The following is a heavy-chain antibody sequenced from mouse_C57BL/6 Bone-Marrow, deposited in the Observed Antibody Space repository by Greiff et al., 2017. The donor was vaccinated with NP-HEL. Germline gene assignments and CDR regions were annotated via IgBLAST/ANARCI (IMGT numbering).Heavy chain of an antibody. J-gene: IGHJ2*01. CDR3: ARDLDYYGSSPYYFGC. V-gene: IGHV5-4*01. CDR2: ISDGGSYT. CDR1: GFTFSSYA. D-gene: IGHD1-1*01. Sequence: EVKLVESGGGLVKPGGSLKLSCAASGFTFSSYAMSWVRQTPEKRLEWVATISDGGSYTYYPDNVKGRFTISRDNAKNNLYLQMSHLKSEDTAMYYCARDLDYYGSSPYYFGCWGQGTTLTVSS.